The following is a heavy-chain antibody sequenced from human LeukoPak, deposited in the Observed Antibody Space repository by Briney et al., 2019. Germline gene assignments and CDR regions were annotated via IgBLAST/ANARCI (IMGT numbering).Heavy chain of an antibody. J-gene: IGHJ3*02. CDR3: ARGKRITMIVVVPGDAFDI. V-gene: IGHV3-30*04. Sequence: GGSLRLSCAASGFTFSSYAMHWVRQAPGKGLEGVVVISYDGSNKYYADSVKGRFTISRDNSKNTMYLQMNSLRAEGTAVYYCARGKRITMIVVVPGDAFDIWGQGTMVTVSS. D-gene: IGHD3-22*01. CDR2: ISYDGSNK. CDR1: GFTFSSYA.